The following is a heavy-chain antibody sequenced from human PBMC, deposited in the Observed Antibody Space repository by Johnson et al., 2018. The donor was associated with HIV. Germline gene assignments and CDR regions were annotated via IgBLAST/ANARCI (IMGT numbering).Heavy chain of an antibody. Sequence: VQLVESGGGVVQPGRSLRLSCAASGFTFSSYAMHWVRQAPGKGLEWVAVISYYVSNKYYADSVKGRFTISRENAKNSLYLQMNSLRAEDTAVYYCARVWIGDAFDIWGQGTMVTVSS. CDR2: ISYYVSNK. D-gene: IGHD5-12*01. J-gene: IGHJ3*02. V-gene: IGHV3-30-3*01. CDR3: ARVWIGDAFDI. CDR1: GFTFSSYA.